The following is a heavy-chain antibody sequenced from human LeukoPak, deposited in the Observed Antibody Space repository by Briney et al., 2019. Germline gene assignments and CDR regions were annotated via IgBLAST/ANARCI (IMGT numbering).Heavy chain of an antibody. D-gene: IGHD2-21*01. CDR2: IGASGISR. J-gene: IGHJ5*02. V-gene: IGHV3-23*01. Sequence: TVGSPRLSCAASGFTFSNYSMSWVRQAPGKGLEWVSGIGASGISRYYADSFRGRFTISRDTSKNTLNLQMNRLSAEDTALYYRAKEFIAVPSDALGPWGEGVLVTVFS. CDR3: AKEFIAVPSDALGP. CDR1: GFTFSNYS.